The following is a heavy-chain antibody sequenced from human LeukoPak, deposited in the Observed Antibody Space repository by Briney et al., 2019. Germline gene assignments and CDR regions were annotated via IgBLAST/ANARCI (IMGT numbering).Heavy chain of an antibody. CDR3: ARVGRLGTRGSFDY. D-gene: IGHD7-27*01. Sequence: EASVKVSCKASGYTFTGFFIHWVRQAPGQGLQWVGWINPSSGGTSFAQNFQGRVTITRDTSITTAYIHLSRLRSDDTAVYYCARVGRLGTRGSFDYWGQGTLVTVSS. CDR2: INPSSGGT. CDR1: GYTFTGFF. V-gene: IGHV1-2*02. J-gene: IGHJ4*02.